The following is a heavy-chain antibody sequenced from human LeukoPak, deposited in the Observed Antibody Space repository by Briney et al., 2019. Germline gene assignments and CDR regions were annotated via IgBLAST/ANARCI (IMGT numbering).Heavy chain of an antibody. CDR2: INHSGST. CDR1: GGSFSGYY. D-gene: IGHD2-2*01. J-gene: IGHJ6*02. CDR3: ATAYCSSTSCRRPYYYYYGMDV. V-gene: IGHV4-34*01. Sequence: SETPSLTCAAYGGSFSGYYWSWIRQPPGKGLEWIGEINHSGSTNYNPSLKSRVTISVDTSKNQFSLKLSSVPAADTAVYYCATAYCSSTSCRRPYYYYYGMDVWGQGTTVTVSS.